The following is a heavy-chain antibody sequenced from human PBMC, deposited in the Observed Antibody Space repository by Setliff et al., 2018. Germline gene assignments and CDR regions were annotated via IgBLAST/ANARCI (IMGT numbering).Heavy chain of an antibody. Sequence: KPSETLSLTCTVSGGSISSGSYYWNWIRQPAGKGLEWIGRMYTSGSTNYNPSLKSRVTMSIDTSKNQFSLKLNSVTAADMAVYYCAREQWLDPPGYYYMDVWAKGTTVTVSS. CDR2: MYTSGST. J-gene: IGHJ6*03. CDR1: GGSISSGSYY. D-gene: IGHD6-19*01. V-gene: IGHV4-61*02. CDR3: AREQWLDPPGYYYMDV.